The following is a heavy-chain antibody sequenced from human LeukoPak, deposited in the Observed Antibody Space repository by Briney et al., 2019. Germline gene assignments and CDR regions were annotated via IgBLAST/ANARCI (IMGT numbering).Heavy chain of an antibody. J-gene: IGHJ4*02. CDR2: ISAYNVNT. V-gene: IGHV1-18*01. CDR3: VRDIVVVPAAMGGY. Sequence: ASAKVSCKASGGTFSSYAISWVRQAPGQGLEWMGWISAYNVNTNYAQNLQGRVTMTTDTSTSTAYMELRSLRSDDTAVFYCVRDIVVVPAAMGGYGGQGTRLPVPS. CDR1: GGTFSSYA. D-gene: IGHD2-2*01.